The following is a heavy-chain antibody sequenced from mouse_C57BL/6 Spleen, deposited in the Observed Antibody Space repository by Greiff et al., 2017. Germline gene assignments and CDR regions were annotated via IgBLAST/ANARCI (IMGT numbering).Heavy chain of an antibody. V-gene: IGHV1-52*01. CDR2: IDPSDSET. J-gene: IGHJ4*01. CDR3: ARSYYGNYPLAMDY. CDR1: GYTFPSYW. D-gene: IGHD2-10*01. Sequence: VQLQQPGAELVRPGSSVKLSCKASGYTFPSYWMHWVKQRPIQGLEWIGNIDPSDSETHYNQKFKDKATLTVDKSSSTAYMQLSSLTSEDSAVYYCARSYYGNYPLAMDYWGQGTSVTVSS.